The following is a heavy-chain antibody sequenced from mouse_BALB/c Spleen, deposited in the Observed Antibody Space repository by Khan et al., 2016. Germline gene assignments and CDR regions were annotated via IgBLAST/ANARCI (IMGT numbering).Heavy chain of an antibody. CDR3: ASPYGSSYVGFAY. CDR1: GYSFTGYY. V-gene: IGHV1S34*01. J-gene: IGHJ3*01. D-gene: IGHD1-1*01. Sequence: LVKTGASVKISCKASGYSFTGYYMHWVKRSHGKSLEWIGYITSYNGATSYNQKFKGKATFTVDTYSSTAYMQFNSLTSEDSAVYYCASPYGSSYVGFAYWGQGTLVTVSA. CDR2: ITSYNGAT.